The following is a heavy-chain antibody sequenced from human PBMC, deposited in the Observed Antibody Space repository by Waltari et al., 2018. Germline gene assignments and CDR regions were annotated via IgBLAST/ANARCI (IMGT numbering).Heavy chain of an antibody. J-gene: IGHJ4*02. Sequence: EVQLVESGGDLVQPGGSLRLSCVGSGFTFSSSWLHWVRHAPGEGLVWVARINSDGSTTDYADSVKGRFTISRDNAKNTLYLQINSLSVEDTAIYYCATAGYYRFDFWGQGTLVTVSS. CDR1: GFTFSSSW. V-gene: IGHV3-74*01. D-gene: IGHD2-8*01. CDR3: ATAGYYRFDF. CDR2: INSDGSTT.